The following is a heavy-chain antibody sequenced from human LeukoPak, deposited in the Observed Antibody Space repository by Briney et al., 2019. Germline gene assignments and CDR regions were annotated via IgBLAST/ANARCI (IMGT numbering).Heavy chain of an antibody. D-gene: IGHD3-9*01. V-gene: IGHV1-2*04. CDR2: INLNSGGT. CDR1: GYTFTSYG. Sequence: ASVKVSCKASGYTFTSYGISWVRQAPGQGLEWMGWINLNSGGTNYEQKFQGWVTMTRDTSISTLYMELSRLRSDDTAVYYCASEYYDILTGYSRGMDVWGQGTTVTVSS. CDR3: ASEYYDILTGYSRGMDV. J-gene: IGHJ6*02.